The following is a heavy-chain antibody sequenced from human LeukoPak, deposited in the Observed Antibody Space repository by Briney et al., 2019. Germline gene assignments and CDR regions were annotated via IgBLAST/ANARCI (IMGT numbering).Heavy chain of an antibody. V-gene: IGHV3-21*01. Sequence: PGGSLRLSCAASGFTFSSYSMNWVRQAPGKGLEWASSISSSSSYIYYADSVKGRFTISRDNAKNSLYLQMNSLRAEDTAVYYCARGVHYYDSSGYYTDAFDIWGQGTMVTVSS. CDR3: ARGVHYYDSSGYYTDAFDI. J-gene: IGHJ3*02. CDR1: GFTFSSYS. CDR2: ISSSSSYI. D-gene: IGHD3-22*01.